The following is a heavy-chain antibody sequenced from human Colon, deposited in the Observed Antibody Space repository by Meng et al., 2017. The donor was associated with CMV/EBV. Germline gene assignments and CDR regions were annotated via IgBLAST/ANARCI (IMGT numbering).Heavy chain of an antibody. D-gene: IGHD3-10*01. J-gene: IGHJ5*02. Sequence: AYYLSWIRQAPGKGLEWVSDISSSGSPIYYADSVKGRFTISRDNAKNSLYLQMNSLRAEDTAVYYCVRVPLSPYYGSGTYYPGWFDPWGQGTLVTVSS. CDR1: AYY. V-gene: IGHV3-11*04. CDR2: ISSSGSPI. CDR3: VRVPLSPYYGSGTYYPGWFDP.